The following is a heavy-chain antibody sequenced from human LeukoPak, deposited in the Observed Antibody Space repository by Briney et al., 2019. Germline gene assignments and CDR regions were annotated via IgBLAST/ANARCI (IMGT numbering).Heavy chain of an antibody. D-gene: IGHD3-10*01. J-gene: IGHJ2*01. CDR1: GGSISSYY. V-gene: IGHV4-59*08. CDR2: IYYSGST. Sequence: SETLSLTCTVSGGSISSYYCSWIRQPPGKGLELIGYIYYSGSTNYNPSLKSRVTISVDTSKNQFSLKLSSVPAADTAVYYCPRRVELWFGVWYFALWGRGTLVTVSS. CDR3: PRRVELWFGVWYFAL.